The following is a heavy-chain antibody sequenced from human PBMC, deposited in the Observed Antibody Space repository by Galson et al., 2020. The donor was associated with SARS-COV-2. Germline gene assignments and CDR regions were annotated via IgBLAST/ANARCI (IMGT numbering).Heavy chain of an antibody. J-gene: IGHJ1*01. CDR2: ISWNSGSI. CDR1: GFTFDDYA. V-gene: IGHV3-9*01. D-gene: IGHD6-19*01. Sequence: SLKISCAASGFTFDDYAMHWVRQAPGKGLEWVSGISWNSGSIGYADSVKGRFTISRDNAKNSLYLQMNSLRAEDTALYYCATVGSGWYKAEYFEHWGQGTLVTVSS. CDR3: ATVGSGWYKAEYFEH.